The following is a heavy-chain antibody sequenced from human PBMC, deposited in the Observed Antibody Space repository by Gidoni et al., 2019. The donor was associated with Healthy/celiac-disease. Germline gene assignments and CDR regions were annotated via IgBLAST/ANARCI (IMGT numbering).Heavy chain of an antibody. CDR1: AGSTSSGGYS. CDR2: IYHSGST. J-gene: IGHJ6*02. CDR3: ARAGYYDYYGMDV. V-gene: IGHV4-30-2*01. Sequence: QLQLQDSGSGLVKPSQTLSLTFAVPAGSTSSGGYSWSWIRQPPGKGLEWIGYIYHSGSTYYNPSLKSRVTISVDRSKNQFSLKLSSVTAADTAVYYCARAGYYDYYGMDVWGQGTTVTVSS.